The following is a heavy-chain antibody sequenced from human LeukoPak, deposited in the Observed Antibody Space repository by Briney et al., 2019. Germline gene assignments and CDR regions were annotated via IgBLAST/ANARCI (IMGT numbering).Heavy chain of an antibody. CDR2: INPNSGGT. CDR1: GYTFTGYY. D-gene: IGHD2-8*02. CDR3: ARVIPLGYCTGDRCYGVDY. V-gene: IGHV1-2*02. J-gene: IGHJ4*02. Sequence: ASVKVSCKASGYTFTGYYMHWVRQAPGQGLEWMGWINPNSGGTNYAQKFQGRVTMTRDTSISTAYMELSRLTSDDTALYYCARVIPLGYCTGDRCYGVDYWGQGTLVTVSS.